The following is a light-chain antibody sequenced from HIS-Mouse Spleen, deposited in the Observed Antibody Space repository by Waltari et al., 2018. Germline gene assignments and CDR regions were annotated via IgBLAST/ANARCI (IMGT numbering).Light chain of an antibody. Sequence: SYELTQPPSVSVSPGQTARITCSRDALPTTYAYCYQQKSGQAPVLVIYEDSKRPSWIPERFSGSSSGTMATLTISGAQVEDEADYYCYSTDSSGNHRVFGGGTKLTVL. CDR1: ALPTTY. CDR3: YSTDSSGNHRV. CDR2: EDS. V-gene: IGLV3-10*01. J-gene: IGLJ2*01.